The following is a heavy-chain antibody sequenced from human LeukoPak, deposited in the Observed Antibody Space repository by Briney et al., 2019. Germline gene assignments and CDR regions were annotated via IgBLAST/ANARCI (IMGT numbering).Heavy chain of an antibody. CDR1: GFTFSSYW. D-gene: IGHD2-8*01. V-gene: IGHV3-7*03. J-gene: IGHJ3*02. Sequence: GGSLRLSCAASGFTFSSYWMSWVRQAPGKGLEGVANIKQDGSEKYYVDSVKGRFTISRDNAKNSLYLQMNSLRAEDTAVYYCARGLIAYVHDAFDIWGQGTMVTVSS. CDR3: ARGLIAYVHDAFDI. CDR2: IKQDGSEK.